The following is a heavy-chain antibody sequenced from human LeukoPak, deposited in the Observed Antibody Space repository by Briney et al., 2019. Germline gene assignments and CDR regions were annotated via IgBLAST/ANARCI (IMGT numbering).Heavy chain of an antibody. CDR3: VRERIYYSDLAYKERENFDP. J-gene: IGHJ5*02. CDR1: GFTFSLYW. Sequence: PGGSLRLSCAASGFTFSLYWMHWVRQGPGKGLMWVSRLNEDGSTADYADSVKGRLTMSRDNGKGKVFLEMRSLTVEDAAIDFCVRERIYYSDLAYKERENFDPWGRGTLVTVSS. D-gene: IGHD1-26*01. CDR2: LNEDGSTA. V-gene: IGHV3-74*01.